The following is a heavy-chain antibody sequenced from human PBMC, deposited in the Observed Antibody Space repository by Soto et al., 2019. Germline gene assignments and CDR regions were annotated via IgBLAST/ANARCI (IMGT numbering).Heavy chain of an antibody. J-gene: IGHJ6*03. CDR1: GYTFTSYG. CDR3: ARDSPIVVVPAAIMAVYYYYYMDV. V-gene: IGHV1-18*01. D-gene: IGHD2-2*01. CDR2: ISAYNGNT. Sequence: ASVKVSCKASGYTFTSYGISWVRQAPGQGLEWMGWISAYNGNTNYAQKLQGRGTMTTDTATSTAYMELRSLRSDDTAVYYCARDSPIVVVPAAIMAVYYYYYMDVWGKGTTVTVSS.